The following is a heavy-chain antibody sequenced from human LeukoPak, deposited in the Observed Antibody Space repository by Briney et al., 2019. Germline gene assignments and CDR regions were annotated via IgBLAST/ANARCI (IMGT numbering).Heavy chain of an antibody. CDR3: AKEGSYYQSSAYYYDRPFDF. CDR1: GFTFSSYA. CDR2: ISGSGGST. J-gene: IGHJ4*02. Sequence: PGGSLRLSCAASGFTFSSYAMTWVRQAPGKGLEWVSGISGSGGSTNYADSVRGQFTISRDNSKNTLYLQMNSLRAEDTAVYYCAKEGSYYQSSAYYYDRPFDFWGQGTLVTVSS. D-gene: IGHD3-22*01. V-gene: IGHV3-23*01.